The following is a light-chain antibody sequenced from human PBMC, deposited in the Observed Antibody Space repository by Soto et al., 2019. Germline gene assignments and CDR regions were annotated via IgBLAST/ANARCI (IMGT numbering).Light chain of an antibody. J-gene: IGKJ5*01. CDR2: AAS. V-gene: IGKV1-39*01. CDR1: QGISSY. CDR3: QQSYSTSIT. Sequence: DIHLTPSPSLLSASTGARVTISCRMSQGISSYINWYQQKPGKAPKLLIYAASSLQSGVPSRFSGSGSGTDFTLTISSLQPEDFATYYCQQSYSTSITFGQGTRLEIK.